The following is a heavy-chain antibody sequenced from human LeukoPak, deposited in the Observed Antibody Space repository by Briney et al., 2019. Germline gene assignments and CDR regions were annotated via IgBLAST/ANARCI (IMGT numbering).Heavy chain of an antibody. D-gene: IGHD6-13*01. CDR2: INAGNGNT. Sequence: GASVKVSCKASGYTFSSYAMHWVRQAPGQRPEWVGWINAGNGNTKYSQKFQGRVTITRDTSASTAYMELSSLRAEDAAVYYCARVSSSWSGSFGYWGQGTLVTVSS. J-gene: IGHJ4*02. CDR3: ARVSSSWSGSFGY. CDR1: GYTFSSYA. V-gene: IGHV1-3*01.